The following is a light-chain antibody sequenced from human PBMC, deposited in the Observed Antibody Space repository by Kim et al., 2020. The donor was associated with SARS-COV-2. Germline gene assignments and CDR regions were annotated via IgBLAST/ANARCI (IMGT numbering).Light chain of an antibody. CDR3: NSRDSNDNVV. Sequence: ALGQTVRITCQGDRRRTYCAPWYQQKPGQAPILVIYGKNNRPSGIPGRFSGSSSGNTASLTITGTQAGDEADYYCNSRDSNDNVVFSGGTQLTVL. CDR2: GKN. J-gene: IGLJ2*01. CDR1: RRRTYC. V-gene: IGLV3-19*01.